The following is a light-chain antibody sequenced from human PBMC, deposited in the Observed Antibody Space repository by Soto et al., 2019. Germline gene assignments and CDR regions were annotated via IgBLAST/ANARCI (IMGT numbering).Light chain of an antibody. J-gene: IGKJ3*01. CDR1: QSVSNN. CDR2: GAS. CDR3: QQYGASPFT. V-gene: IGKV3-15*01. Sequence: EIVMTHSPATLSVSPGERATLSCRASQSVSNNLAWYQQKPGQAPRLLIYGASTRATAIPARFSGSGSGTEFTLTISRVEPEDSAVYYCQQYGASPFTFGPGTRLEI.